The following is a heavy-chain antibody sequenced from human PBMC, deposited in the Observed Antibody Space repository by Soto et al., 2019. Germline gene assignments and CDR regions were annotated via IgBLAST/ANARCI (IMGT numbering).Heavy chain of an antibody. J-gene: IGHJ4*02. V-gene: IGHV4-59*01. D-gene: IGHD4-17*01. Sequence: QVQLQGSGPGLLKPSETLSLTCTVSGDSISSYYWSWIRQPPGKGLEWIGYIYYSGSTNYNPSLKSRVTISVDTSKNQFSLKLSSVTAADTAVYYCARSNGDYGDYWSQGTLFTVSS. CDR3: ARSNGDYGDY. CDR1: GDSISSYY. CDR2: IYYSGST.